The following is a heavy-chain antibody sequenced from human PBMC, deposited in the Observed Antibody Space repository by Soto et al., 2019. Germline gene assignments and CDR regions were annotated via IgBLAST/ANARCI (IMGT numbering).Heavy chain of an antibody. Sequence: VGSLRLSCAASGFTFSSYAMSWVGQAPGKGLEWVSAISGNGGSTYYADSVKGRFTISRDNSKNTLYLQMNSLRAEDTAVYYCAKKGSYYAPGSYGMDVWGQGTTVTVSS. J-gene: IGHJ6*02. CDR1: GFTFSSYA. D-gene: IGHD1-26*01. CDR2: ISGNGGST. CDR3: AKKGSYYAPGSYGMDV. V-gene: IGHV3-23*01.